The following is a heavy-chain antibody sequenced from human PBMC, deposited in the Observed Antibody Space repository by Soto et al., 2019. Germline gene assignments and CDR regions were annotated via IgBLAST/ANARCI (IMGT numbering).Heavy chain of an antibody. CDR1: GGSINSYC. V-gene: IGHV4-59*08. CDR3: ARHSRTTVAMFDFDN. Sequence: VQLQESGPGLVKPSETLSLTCTVSGGSINSYCWSWIRQPPGKGLEWIAYIFDSGNANYNPSLKSRVTISVDTSNNQFSLKLTSVPAAVTAVYYCARHSRTTVAMFDFDNWGQGDLVTFSS. CDR2: IFDSGNA. J-gene: IGHJ4*02. D-gene: IGHD3-10*02.